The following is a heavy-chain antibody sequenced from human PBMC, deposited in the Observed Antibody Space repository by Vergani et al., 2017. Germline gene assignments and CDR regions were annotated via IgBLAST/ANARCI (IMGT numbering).Heavy chain of an antibody. CDR1: GFTFSSYG. J-gene: IGHJ4*02. CDR3: ARDLRLLDFWSGFDY. V-gene: IGHV3-33*01. CDR2: IWYDGSNK. Sequence: QVQLVQSGGGVVQPGGSLRLSCIASGFTFSSYGMHWVRQAPGKGLEWVAVIWYDGSNKYYADSVKGRFTISRDNSKNTLYLQMNSLRAEDTAVYYCARDLRLLDFWSGFDYWGQGTLVTVSS. D-gene: IGHD3-3*01.